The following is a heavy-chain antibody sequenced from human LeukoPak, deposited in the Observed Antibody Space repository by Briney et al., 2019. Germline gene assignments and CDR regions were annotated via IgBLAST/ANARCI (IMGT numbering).Heavy chain of an antibody. Sequence: SETLSHTCAVYGGSSSVYYWSWIRQPPGKGLEWIGEINHSGSTKFNPSLKSRVTLSIDTSRNQFSLNLSSVTAADTAVYYCARLFCYSTACYVDSWGQGTLVTVSS. J-gene: IGHJ4*02. CDR1: GGSSSVYY. CDR3: ARLFCYSTACYVDS. D-gene: IGHD2-2*01. CDR2: INHSGST. V-gene: IGHV4-34*01.